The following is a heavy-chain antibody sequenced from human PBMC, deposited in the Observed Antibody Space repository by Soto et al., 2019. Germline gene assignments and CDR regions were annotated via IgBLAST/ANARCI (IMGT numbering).Heavy chain of an antibody. Sequence: SETLSLTCTVSGGSISGHGWSWIRQPPEKGLEWIGYMYNTGSTVYKPSVKSRVTISVDTSKNQFTLKLNYVTAADTAVYYCARDLWGYCGTDCYPLDVWGQGTTVTV. CDR2: MYNTGST. CDR1: GGSISGHG. D-gene: IGHD2-21*02. CDR3: ARDLWGYCGTDCYPLDV. J-gene: IGHJ6*02. V-gene: IGHV4-59*11.